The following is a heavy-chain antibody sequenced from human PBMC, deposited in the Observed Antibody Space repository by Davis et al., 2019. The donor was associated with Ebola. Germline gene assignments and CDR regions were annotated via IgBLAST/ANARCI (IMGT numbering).Heavy chain of an antibody. D-gene: IGHD2-8*01. J-gene: IGHJ1*01. CDR1: GFTFSGSA. CDR2: IKQDGSEK. V-gene: IGHV3-7*03. CDR3: ARSNPRQGFQH. Sequence: GGSLRLSCAASGFTFSGSAMRWVRQAPGKGLEWVANIKQDGSEKYYVDSVKGRFTISRDNAKNSLYLQMNSLRSDDTAVYYCARSNPRQGFQHWGQGTLVTVSS.